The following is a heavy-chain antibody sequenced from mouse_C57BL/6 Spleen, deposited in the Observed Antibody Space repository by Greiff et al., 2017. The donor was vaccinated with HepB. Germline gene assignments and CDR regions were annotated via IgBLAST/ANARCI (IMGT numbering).Heavy chain of an antibody. J-gene: IGHJ2*01. CDR1: GFTFSDYG. V-gene: IGHV5-17*01. CDR3: ARGARTGWLLFDY. CDR2: ISSGSSTI. D-gene: IGHD2-3*01. Sequence: DVQLVESGGGLVKPGGSLKLSCAASGFTFSDYGMHWVRQAPEKGLEWVAYISSGSSTIYYADTVKGRFTISRDNAKNTLFLQMTSLRSEDTAMYYCARGARTGWLLFDYWGQGTTLTVSS.